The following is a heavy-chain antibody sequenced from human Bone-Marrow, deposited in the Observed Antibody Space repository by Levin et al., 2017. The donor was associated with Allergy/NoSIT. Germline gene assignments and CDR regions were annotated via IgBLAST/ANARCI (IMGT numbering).Heavy chain of an antibody. J-gene: IGHJ5*02. D-gene: IGHD4-23*01. CDR2: ISWNSGSM. Sequence: PGGSLRLSCAASGFTFADHAMHWVRQAPGKGLEWVSTISWNSGSMAYADSVRGRFTISRDNAKNSLYLQMNSLRPEDTAFYYCARDPFTVGPNCFDPWGQGTLVTVSS. CDR3: ARDPFTVGPNCFDP. CDR1: GFTFADHA. V-gene: IGHV3-9*01.